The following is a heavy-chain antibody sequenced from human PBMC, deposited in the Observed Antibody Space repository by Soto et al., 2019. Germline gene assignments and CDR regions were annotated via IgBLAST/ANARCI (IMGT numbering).Heavy chain of an antibody. J-gene: IGHJ5*02. Sequence: SVKVSCKASGGTFSSYAISWVRQAPGQGLEWMGGIIPIFGTANYAQKFQGRVTITRDTSASTAYMELSSLRSEDTAVYYCARNYGSGSYYFLSWFDPWGQGTLVTVS. CDR3: ARNYGSGSYYFLSWFDP. D-gene: IGHD3-10*01. CDR1: GGTFSSYA. CDR2: IIPIFGTA. V-gene: IGHV1-69*05.